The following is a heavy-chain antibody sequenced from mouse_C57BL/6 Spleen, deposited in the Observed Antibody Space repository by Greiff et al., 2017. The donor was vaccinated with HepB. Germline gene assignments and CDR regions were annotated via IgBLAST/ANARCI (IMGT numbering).Heavy chain of an antibody. CDR1: GFTFSSYA. V-gene: IGHV5-4*01. CDR2: ISDGGSYT. Sequence: EVQLVESGGGLVKPGGSLKLSCAASGFTFSSYAMSWVRQTPEKRLEWVATISDGGSYTYYPDNVKGRFTISRDNAKNNLYLQMSHLKSEDTAMYYCARVIYYYGSKDYWGQGTTLTVSS. D-gene: IGHD1-1*01. CDR3: ARVIYYYGSKDY. J-gene: IGHJ2*01.